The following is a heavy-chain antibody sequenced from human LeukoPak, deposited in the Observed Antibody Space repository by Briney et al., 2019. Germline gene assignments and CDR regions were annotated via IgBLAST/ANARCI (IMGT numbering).Heavy chain of an antibody. CDR2: IYYSGST. CDR3: ARVRPGSHSSSWYYFDY. Sequence: SETLSLTCTVSGGSISSYYWSWIRQPPGKGLEWIGYIYYSGSTNYNPSLKSRVTISVDTSKNQFSLKLSSVTAADTAVYYCARVRPGSHSSSWYYFDYWGQGTLVTVSS. D-gene: IGHD6-13*01. J-gene: IGHJ4*02. V-gene: IGHV4-59*01. CDR1: GGSISSYY.